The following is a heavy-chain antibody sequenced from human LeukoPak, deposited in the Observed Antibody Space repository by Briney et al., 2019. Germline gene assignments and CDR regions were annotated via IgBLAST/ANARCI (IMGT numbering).Heavy chain of an antibody. V-gene: IGHV4-59*01. Sequence: SETLSLTCSVSGGSISSYYWTWIRQPPGKGLEWIGYRYYSGSTTYNPSLKSRVTISVDTSKSQFSLKLISVTAAGTAIYYCARVRGDFETDWGQGTLVTVSS. D-gene: IGHD3-16*01. CDR1: GGSISSYY. J-gene: IGHJ1*01. CDR3: ARVRGDFETD. CDR2: RYYSGST.